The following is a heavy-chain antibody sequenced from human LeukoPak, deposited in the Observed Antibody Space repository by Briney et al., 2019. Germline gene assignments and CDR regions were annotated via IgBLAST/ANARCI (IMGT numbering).Heavy chain of an antibody. CDR2: IYYSGST. V-gene: IGHV4-39*01. CDR1: GGSISSYY. CDR3: ARVRYGSGSLYYYYYYMDV. Sequence: PSETLSLTCTVSGGSISSYYWGWIRQPPGKGLEWIGSIYYSGSTYYNPSLKSRVTISVDTSKNQFSLKLSSVTAADTAIYYCARVRYGSGSLYYYYYYMDVWGKGTTVTISS. D-gene: IGHD3-10*01. J-gene: IGHJ6*03.